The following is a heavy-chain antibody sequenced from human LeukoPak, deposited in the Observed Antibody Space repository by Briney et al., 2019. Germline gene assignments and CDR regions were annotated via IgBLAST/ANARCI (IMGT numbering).Heavy chain of an antibody. Sequence: PGGSLRLSCAASGFTISDYDMHWVSQAKGKSLEWVSVIGIAGDTYYVGSVKDRFTISREDAKNSLYLQMNSLRAGDTAVYYCARAVAGTFFDYWDRGTLVTVSS. CDR1: GFTISDYD. V-gene: IGHV3-13*01. CDR3: ARAVAGTFFDY. J-gene: IGHJ4*02. D-gene: IGHD6-19*01. CDR2: IGIAGDT.